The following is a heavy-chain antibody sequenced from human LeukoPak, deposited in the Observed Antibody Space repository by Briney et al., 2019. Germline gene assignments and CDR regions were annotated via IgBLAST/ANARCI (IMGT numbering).Heavy chain of an antibody. J-gene: IGHJ4*02. CDR3: ARTPYYYDSSGYSYYFDY. CDR2: TYYRSKWYN. D-gene: IGHD3-22*01. Sequence: SQTLSLTCAIYGDSVSSNSAAWNWIRQSPSRGLEWLGRTYYRSKWYNDYAVSVKSRITINPDTSKNQFSLQLNSVTPEDTAVYYCARTPYYYDSSGYSYYFDYWGQGTLVTVSS. CDR1: GDSVSSNSAA. V-gene: IGHV6-1*01.